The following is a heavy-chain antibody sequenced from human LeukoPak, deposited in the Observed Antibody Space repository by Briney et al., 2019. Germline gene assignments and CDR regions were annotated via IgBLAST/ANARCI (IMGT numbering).Heavy chain of an antibody. Sequence: SQTLSLTCTVSSGSISSGGYYWSWIRQHPGKGLEWIGYIYYSGSTYYNPSLKSRVTISVDTSKNQFSLKLSSVTAADTAVYYCARGNTGYCSGGSCYPPPFDPWGQGTLVTVSS. D-gene: IGHD2-15*01. J-gene: IGHJ5*02. CDR3: ARGNTGYCSGGSCYPPPFDP. CDR1: SGSISSGGYY. V-gene: IGHV4-31*03. CDR2: IYYSGST.